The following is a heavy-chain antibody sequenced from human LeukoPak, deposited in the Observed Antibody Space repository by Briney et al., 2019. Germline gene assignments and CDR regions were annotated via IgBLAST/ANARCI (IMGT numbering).Heavy chain of an antibody. J-gene: IGHJ4*02. V-gene: IGHV3-43D*03. CDR1: GFTFDDYA. CDR3: AKDTGVGNSGGIDY. Sequence: GSLRLSCAASGFTFDDYAIHWVRQAPGKGLEWVSLINWYGVTTHYADSVKGRFTISRDNSRNSLYLQMNSLRTEDTAFYYCAKDTGVGNSGGIDYWGQGTLVTVSS. D-gene: IGHD1-1*01. CDR2: INWYGVTT.